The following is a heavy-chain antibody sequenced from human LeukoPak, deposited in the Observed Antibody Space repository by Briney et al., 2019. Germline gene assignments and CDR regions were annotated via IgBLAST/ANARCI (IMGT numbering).Heavy chain of an antibody. CDR2: ISGSGDST. CDR1: GFTFSSYA. CDR3: ARSIGAAGDY. V-gene: IGHV3-23*01. Sequence: GGSLRLSCAASGFTFSSYAMSWVRQAPGKGLEWVSGISGSGDSTYYADSVKGRFTISRDNSKNTLYLQMNSLRAEDTAVYYCARSIGAAGDYWGQGTLVTVSS. D-gene: IGHD6-13*01. J-gene: IGHJ4*02.